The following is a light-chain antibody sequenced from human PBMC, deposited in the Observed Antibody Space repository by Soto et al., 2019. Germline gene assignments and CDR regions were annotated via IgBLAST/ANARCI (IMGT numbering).Light chain of an antibody. CDR3: AAWDDSLNGFYV. CDR2: NNN. CDR1: SSNIGSNT. Sequence: QSVLTQPPSASGTPGQRVTISCSGSSSNIGSNTVNWYQQLPGTAPKLLIYNNNQRPSGVPDRISGSKSGTSASLAIGGLQSEXEADYYCAAWDDSLNGFYVFGTGTKVTVL. V-gene: IGLV1-44*01. J-gene: IGLJ1*01.